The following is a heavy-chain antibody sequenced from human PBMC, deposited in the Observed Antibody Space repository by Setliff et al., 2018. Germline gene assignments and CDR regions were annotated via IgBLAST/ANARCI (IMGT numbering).Heavy chain of an antibody. D-gene: IGHD2-15*01. J-gene: IGHJ4*02. Sequence: PSETLSLTCTVSGGSLSGASIVTWIRQPPGKGLEFIGYVFYSGATKYDPSLKSRVTMSVDTSKNQFSLKLRSVTAADTAMYYCARENGYCSGGACYFMFDYWGQGTLVTVSS. V-gene: IGHV4-61*08. CDR1: GGSLSGAS. CDR3: ARENGYCSGGACYFMFDY. CDR2: VFYSGAT.